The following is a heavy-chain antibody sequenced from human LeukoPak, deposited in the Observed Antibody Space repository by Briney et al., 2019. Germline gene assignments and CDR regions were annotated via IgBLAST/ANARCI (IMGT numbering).Heavy chain of an antibody. CDR2: ISSSSSYI. CDR1: GFTFSSYS. D-gene: IGHD4-17*01. J-gene: IGHJ4*02. V-gene: IGHV3-21*01. CDR3: AREGVTTPTSFDY. Sequence: GGSLRLSCAASGFTFSSYSMNWVRQAPGKGLEWVSSISSSSSYIYYADSVKGRFTISRDNAKNSLYLQMNSLRAEDTAVYYCAREGVTTPTSFDYWGQGPLVTVSS.